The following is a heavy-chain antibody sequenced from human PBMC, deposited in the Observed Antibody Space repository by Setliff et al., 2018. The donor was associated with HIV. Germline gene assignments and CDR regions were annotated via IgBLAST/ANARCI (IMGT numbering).Heavy chain of an antibody. J-gene: IGHJ5*02. CDR1: GYTFTSYG. V-gene: IGHV1-18*01. CDR3: ARYCSGGSCPGRFDP. CDR2: ISAYNGNT. Sequence: EASVKVSCKASGYTFTSYGISWVRQAPGQGLEWMGWISAYNGNTNYAQKLQGRVTMTTDTSTSTAYMELRSLRSDDTAVYYCARYCSGGSCPGRFDPWGQGTLVTVSS. D-gene: IGHD2-15*01.